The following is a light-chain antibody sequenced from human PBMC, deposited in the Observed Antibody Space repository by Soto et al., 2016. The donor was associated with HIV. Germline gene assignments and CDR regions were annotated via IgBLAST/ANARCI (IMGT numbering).Light chain of an antibody. V-gene: IGKV2-30*02. J-gene: IGKJ1*01. CDR3: WQGTHWPPWT. Sequence: DVVMTQSPLSLPVTLGQPASISCRSSQSLVHSDGHTYLHWFQQRPGQSPRRLIYKVSNRDSGVPDRFSGSGSGTDFTLKISRVEAEDVGVYYCWQGTHWPPWTFGQGTKVEVK. CDR1: QSLVHSDGHTY. CDR2: KVS.